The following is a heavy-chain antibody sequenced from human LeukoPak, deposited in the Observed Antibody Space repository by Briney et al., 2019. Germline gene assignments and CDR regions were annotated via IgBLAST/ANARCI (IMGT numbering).Heavy chain of an antibody. Sequence: SETLSLTCAVYGGSFSGYYWSWIRQPPGKGLEWIGEINRSGSTNYNPSLKGRVTISVDTSKNQFSLKLSSVTAADTAVYYCALTLGYCSSTSCPNIYYYYGMDVWGQGTTVTVS. CDR3: ALTLGYCSSTSCPNIYYYYGMDV. CDR1: GGSFSGYY. J-gene: IGHJ6*02. V-gene: IGHV4-34*01. CDR2: INRSGST. D-gene: IGHD2-2*01.